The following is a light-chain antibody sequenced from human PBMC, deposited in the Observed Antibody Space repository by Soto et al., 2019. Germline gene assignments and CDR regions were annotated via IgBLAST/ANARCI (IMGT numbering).Light chain of an antibody. CDR1: SSDVGGYNY. J-gene: IGLJ1*01. CDR3: CSYTSSSTLV. Sequence: QSALTQPASVSGSPGQTVTISCTGTSSDVGGYNYVSWYQQHPGKAPKLMIYDVSNRPSGVPNRFSGSKSGNTASLTISGLQAEDEADYYCCSYTSSSTLVFGAGTKLTVL. CDR2: DVS. V-gene: IGLV2-14*01.